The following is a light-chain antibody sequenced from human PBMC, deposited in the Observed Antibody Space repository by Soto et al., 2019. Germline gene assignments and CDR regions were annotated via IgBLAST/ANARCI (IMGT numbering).Light chain of an antibody. J-gene: IGLJ1*01. CDR3: SSYTSSSTLV. CDR2: EVS. Sequence: QSVLTQPASVSGAPGKAITISCTGTRSDVGGYNYVSWYQQHPGKAPKLMIYEVSNRPSGVSNRFSGSKSGNTASLTISGLQADDEADYYCSSYTSSSTLVFGTGTKLTVL. CDR1: RSDVGGYNY. V-gene: IGLV2-14*01.